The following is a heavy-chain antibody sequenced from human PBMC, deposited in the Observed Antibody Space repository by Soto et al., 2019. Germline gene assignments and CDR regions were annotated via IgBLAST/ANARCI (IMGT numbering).Heavy chain of an antibody. J-gene: IGHJ6*03. Sequence: EVQLAESGGGLAQPGGSLRLSCAASGFTLSGYAMDWVRQAPGKGLEYVSGISSNGVGTYYANSVQCRFTISRHNSKNTVYLQMGSLRPEDMAVYYCARRARPDFYYMDVWGKGTTVTVSS. CDR3: ARRARPDFYYMDV. CDR1: GFTLSGYA. D-gene: IGHD6-6*01. V-gene: IGHV3-64*01. CDR2: ISSNGVGT.